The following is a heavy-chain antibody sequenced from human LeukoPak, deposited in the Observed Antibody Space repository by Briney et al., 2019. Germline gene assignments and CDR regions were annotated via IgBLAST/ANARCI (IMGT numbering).Heavy chain of an antibody. J-gene: IGHJ6*02. V-gene: IGHV3-33*08. CDR1: RFTFSSNS. D-gene: IGHD2-15*01. Sequence: GGSLRLSCAASRFTFSSNSMNWVRQAPGKGLEWVAIIWYDGSDKYYAESVKGRFTISRDNSKNTMYLQVNSLRAEDTAVYYCARVGCTGGSCLAYNYYAMDVWGQGTTVTVSS. CDR3: ARVGCTGGSCLAYNYYAMDV. CDR2: IWYDGSDK.